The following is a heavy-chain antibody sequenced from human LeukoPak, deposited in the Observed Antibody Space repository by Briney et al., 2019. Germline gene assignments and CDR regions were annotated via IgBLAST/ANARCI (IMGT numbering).Heavy chain of an antibody. J-gene: IGHJ4*02. V-gene: IGHV3-30*18. CDR3: AKDGVGDYLGIVN. CDR2: ISYDGSNNK. D-gene: IGHD4-17*01. CDR1: GFTFSSYG. Sequence: GGSLRLSCAASGFTFSSYGMHWVRQAPGKGLEWVAVISYDGSNNKYYEDSVKGRFTISRDNSKNTLYLQMNSLRAEDTAVYYCAKDGVGDYLGIVNWGQGTLVTVSS.